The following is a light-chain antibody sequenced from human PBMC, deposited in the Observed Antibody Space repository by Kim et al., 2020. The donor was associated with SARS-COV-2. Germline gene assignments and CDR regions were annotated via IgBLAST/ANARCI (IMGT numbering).Light chain of an antibody. J-gene: IGLJ2*01. Sequence: SSELTQDPAVPVALGQTVRITCQGDSLRTYYTTWFQQKPGQAPIVVCYGKNNRPSGIPDRFSGSSSGNTASLTITATQAGDEADYYCNSRDNNDNVLFGGGTQLTVL. V-gene: IGLV3-19*01. CDR1: SLRTYY. CDR3: NSRDNNDNVL. CDR2: GKN.